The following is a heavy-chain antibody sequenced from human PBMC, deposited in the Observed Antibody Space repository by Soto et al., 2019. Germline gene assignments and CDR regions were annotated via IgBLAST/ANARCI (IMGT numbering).Heavy chain of an antibody. Sequence: QVQLQESGPGLVKPSQTLSLTCTVSGDSISSRGYYWSWIRQHPGKGLEWIGYIYYSGSTYYNPSLQSRVTISVDTSKNQCALKLSSVTAADTAVYYCARFSRRSYYYYGMDVWGQGTTVTVSS. CDR1: GDSISSRGYY. D-gene: IGHD1-1*01. CDR3: ARFSRRSYYYYGMDV. CDR2: IYYSGST. V-gene: IGHV4-31*03. J-gene: IGHJ6*02.